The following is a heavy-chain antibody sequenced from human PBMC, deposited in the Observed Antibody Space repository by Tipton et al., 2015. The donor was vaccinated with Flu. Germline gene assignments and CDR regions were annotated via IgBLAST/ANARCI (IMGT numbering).Heavy chain of an antibody. Sequence: TLSLTCTVSGGSISSSYWSWIRQPAGKGLEWIGRISTSGSTNYNASLESRVTMSRDTSKNHFSLRLSSATAADTAIYYCARVLAGHFGEGYFFDYWGQGALVTVSS. CDR3: ARVLAGHFGEGYFFDY. J-gene: IGHJ4*02. CDR1: GGSISSSY. CDR2: ISTSGST. D-gene: IGHD3-10*01. V-gene: IGHV4-4*07.